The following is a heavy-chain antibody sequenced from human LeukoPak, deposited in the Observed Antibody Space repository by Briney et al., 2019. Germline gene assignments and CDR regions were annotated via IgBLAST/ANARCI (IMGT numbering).Heavy chain of an antibody. D-gene: IGHD6-13*01. CDR2: IYYSGRT. J-gene: IGHJ5*02. CDR1: GGSISSSSYY. Sequence: PSETLSLTGTVSGGSISSSSYYWGWIRQPPGMGLEWIGSIYYSGRTYYNPSLKSRVAISADTSKNQFSLKLTSVTAIDTAVYYCVRYSSSLGWFDPWGQGTLVTVSS. CDR3: VRYSSSLGWFDP. V-gene: IGHV4-39*01.